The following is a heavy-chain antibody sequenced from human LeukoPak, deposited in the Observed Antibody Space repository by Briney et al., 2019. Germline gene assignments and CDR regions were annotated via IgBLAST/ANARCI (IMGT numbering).Heavy chain of an antibody. J-gene: IGHJ4*02. CDR2: INPNSGGT. CDR3: ARDLTTMVRGADNLSGVY. V-gene: IGHV1-2*02. CDR1: GYTFTGYY. D-gene: IGHD3-10*01. Sequence: GASVKVSCKASGYTFTGYYMHWVRQAPGQGLEWMGWINPNSGGTNYAQKFQGRVTMTRDTSISTAYMELSRLRSDDTAVYYCARDLTTMVRGADNLSGVYWGQGTLVTVSS.